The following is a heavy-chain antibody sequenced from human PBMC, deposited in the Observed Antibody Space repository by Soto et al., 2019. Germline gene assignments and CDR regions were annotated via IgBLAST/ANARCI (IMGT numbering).Heavy chain of an antibody. J-gene: IGHJ4*02. D-gene: IGHD4-17*01. Sequence: EVQLVESGGGLVQPGRSLRLSCAASGFTFDDYAMHWVRQAPGKGLEWVSGISWNSGSIGHADSVKGRFTISRDNAKNSLYLQMNSLRAEDTALYYCAKDLGYGDEPPTFDYWGQGTLVTVSS. V-gene: IGHV3-9*01. CDR2: ISWNSGSI. CDR3: AKDLGYGDEPPTFDY. CDR1: GFTFDDYA.